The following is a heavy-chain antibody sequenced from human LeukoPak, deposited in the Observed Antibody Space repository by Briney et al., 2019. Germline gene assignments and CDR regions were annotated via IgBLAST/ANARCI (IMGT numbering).Heavy chain of an antibody. CDR1: GFTFSTYS. Sequence: GGSLRLSCAASGFTFSTYSMHWVRQAPGKGLELVSYISSSTNTIYYPDSVKGRFTISRDNADNSLYLQMNSLRDEDTAVYYCARGRVAVAGLYYFDNWGQGTLVTVSS. V-gene: IGHV3-48*02. J-gene: IGHJ4*02. CDR3: ARGRVAVAGLYYFDN. CDR2: ISSSTNTI. D-gene: IGHD6-19*01.